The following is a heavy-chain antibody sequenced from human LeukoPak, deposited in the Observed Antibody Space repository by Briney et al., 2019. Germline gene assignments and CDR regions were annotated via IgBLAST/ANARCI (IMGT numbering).Heavy chain of an antibody. Sequence: GGSLRLSCAVSGLTFSNFKMNWVRQAPGKGLEWVSYISDSGRTTFYADSVKGRFTISRDNAKNSLFLQMNSLRAEDTAVYYCAKDYDSSGYDSRLDYWGQGTLVTVSS. J-gene: IGHJ4*02. D-gene: IGHD3-22*01. V-gene: IGHV3-48*03. CDR3: AKDYDSSGYDSRLDY. CDR1: GLTFSNFK. CDR2: ISDSGRTT.